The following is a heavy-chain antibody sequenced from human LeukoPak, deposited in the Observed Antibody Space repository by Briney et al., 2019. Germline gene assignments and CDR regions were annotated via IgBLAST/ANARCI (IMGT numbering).Heavy chain of an antibody. D-gene: IGHD4-17*01. Sequence: GGSLRLSCAASGFTFSSYSMNWFRQAPGKGLEWVSYISSSSSTIYYADSVKGRFTISRDNAKNSLYLQMNSLRAEDTAVYYCARDLSDGDGPGSPGGDYWGQGTLVTVSS. J-gene: IGHJ4*02. V-gene: IGHV3-48*01. CDR3: ARDLSDGDGPGSPGGDY. CDR1: GFTFSSYS. CDR2: ISSSSSTI.